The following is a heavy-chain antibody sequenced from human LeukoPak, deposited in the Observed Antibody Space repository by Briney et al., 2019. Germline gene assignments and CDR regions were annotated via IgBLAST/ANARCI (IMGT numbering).Heavy chain of an antibody. CDR1: GGTFSSYG. CDR2: NTPMFGTA. Sequence: GASVKVSCKASGGTFSSYGISWVRQAPGQGLEWMGGNTPMFGTANYAQKFQGRVTITADESTSTAYMELSSLRSEDTAVYYCVRDGSYYDSRGYYYLYWGQGTLVTVSS. J-gene: IGHJ4*02. V-gene: IGHV1-69*13. D-gene: IGHD3-22*01. CDR3: VRDGSYYDSRGYYYLY.